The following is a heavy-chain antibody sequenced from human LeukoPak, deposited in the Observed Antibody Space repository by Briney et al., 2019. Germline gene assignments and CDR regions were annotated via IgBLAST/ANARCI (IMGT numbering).Heavy chain of an antibody. J-gene: IGHJ4*02. V-gene: IGHV1-69*06. Sequence: ASVKVSCKASGGTFSSYAISWVRQAPGQGLEWMGGIIPIFGTANYAQKFQGRVTITADKSTSTAYMELSSLRSEDTAVYYCAISTRGYSYGHFDYWGQGTLVTVSS. CDR3: AISTRGYSYGHFDY. CDR2: IIPIFGTA. CDR1: GGTFSSYA. D-gene: IGHD5-18*01.